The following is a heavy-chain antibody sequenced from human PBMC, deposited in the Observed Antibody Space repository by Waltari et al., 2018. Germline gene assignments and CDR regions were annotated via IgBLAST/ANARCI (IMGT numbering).Heavy chain of an antibody. CDR1: GGSIRSYY. V-gene: IGHV4-59*08. CDR2: IYYSGST. J-gene: IGHJ5*02. CDR3: ARRGPHSSGWSP. Sequence: QVQLQESGPGLVTPSEPLSLTCTVSGGSIRSYYRSWIRQPPGKGLEWIGYIYYSGSTNYNPSLKSRVTISVDTSKNQFSLKLSSVTAADTAVYYCARRGPHSSGWSPWGQGTLVTVSS. D-gene: IGHD6-19*01.